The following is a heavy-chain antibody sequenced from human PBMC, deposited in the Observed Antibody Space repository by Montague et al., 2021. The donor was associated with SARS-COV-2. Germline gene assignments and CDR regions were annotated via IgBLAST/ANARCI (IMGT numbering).Heavy chain of an antibody. J-gene: IGHJ6*02. Sequence: SLRLSCAAYVFTFSTYAMSLVRQAPGKGLEWVSSVTGSCGATYYSYSVKVRFTISRDNSKNTVFLHLNSLRAEDTAVYYCTRHVGMERVTYGMDVWGQGTTVTVSS. V-gene: IGHV3-23*01. CDR3: TRHVGMERVTYGMDV. CDR1: VFTFSTYA. CDR2: VTGSCGAT. D-gene: IGHD3-3*01.